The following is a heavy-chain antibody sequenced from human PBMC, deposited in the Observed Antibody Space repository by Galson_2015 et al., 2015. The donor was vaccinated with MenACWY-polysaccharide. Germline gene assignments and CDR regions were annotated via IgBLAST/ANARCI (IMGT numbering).Heavy chain of an antibody. CDR1: GLTFSNYG. CDR2: LSYDGSET. CDR3: AKGGYYDILTGYALDY. J-gene: IGHJ4*02. D-gene: IGHD3-9*01. V-gene: IGHV3-30*18. Sequence: SLRLSCAASGLTFSNYGMLWVRQAPGKGLEWVASLSYDGSETYYADSVMGRFIVSRDNAKNTVYLQMNSLKAEDTAVYHCAKGGYYDILTGYALDYWSLGTLVTVSS.